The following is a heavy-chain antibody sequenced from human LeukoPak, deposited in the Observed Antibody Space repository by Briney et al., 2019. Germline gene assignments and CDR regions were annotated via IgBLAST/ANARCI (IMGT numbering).Heavy chain of an antibody. CDR1: GGSISSYY. CDR3: ARSLSLYYDSSGPLSMDV. CDR2: IYYSGST. J-gene: IGHJ6*02. D-gene: IGHD3-22*01. V-gene: IGHV4-59*08. Sequence: PSETLSLTCTVSGGSISSYYWSWIRQPPGKGLEWIGYIYYSGSTNYNPSLKSRVTISVDTSKNQFSLKLSSVTAADTAVYYCARSLSLYYDSSGPLSMDVWGQGTTVTVSS.